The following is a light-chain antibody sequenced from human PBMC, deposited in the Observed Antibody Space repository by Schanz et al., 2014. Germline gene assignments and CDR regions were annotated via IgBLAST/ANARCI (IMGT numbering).Light chain of an antibody. V-gene: IGLV2-11*01. CDR2: DVI. CDR1: SSDIGAYNF. Sequence: QSALTQPRSVSGSPGQSVTISCTGTSSDIGAYNFVSWYQQHPGKAPKLLIYDVIKRPSGVSNRFSGSKSGNTASLTISGLQAEDEADYYCCSYAGSNTRRWVFGGGTKLTVL. J-gene: IGLJ3*02. CDR3: CSYAGSNTRRWV.